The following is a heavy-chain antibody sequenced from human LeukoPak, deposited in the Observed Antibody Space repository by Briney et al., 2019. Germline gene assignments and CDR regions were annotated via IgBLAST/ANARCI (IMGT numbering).Heavy chain of an antibody. J-gene: IGHJ4*02. V-gene: IGHV3-30*02. D-gene: IGHD3-22*01. CDR1: GFTVSSNY. Sequence: PGGSLRLSCAASGFTVSSNYMSWVRQAPGKGLEWVAFIRYDGSNKYYADSVKGRFTISRGNSKNTLYLQMNSLRAEDTAVYYCAKDDNYDSSGYPVCDYWGQGTLVTVSS. CDR3: AKDDNYDSSGYPVCDY. CDR2: IRYDGSNK.